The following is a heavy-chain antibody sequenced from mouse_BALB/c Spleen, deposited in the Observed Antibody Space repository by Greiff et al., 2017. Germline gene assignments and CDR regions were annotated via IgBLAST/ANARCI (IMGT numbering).Heavy chain of an antibody. CDR2: ISYSGST. V-gene: IGHV3-2*02. CDR1: GYSITSDYA. Sequence: EVMLVESGPGLVKPSQSLSLTCTVTGYSITSDYAWNWIRQFPGNKLEWMGYISYSGSTSYNPSLKSRISITRDTSKNQFFLQLNSVTTEDTATYYCARTGTYFDYWGQGTTLTVSS. D-gene: IGHD4-1*01. J-gene: IGHJ2*01. CDR3: ARTGTYFDY.